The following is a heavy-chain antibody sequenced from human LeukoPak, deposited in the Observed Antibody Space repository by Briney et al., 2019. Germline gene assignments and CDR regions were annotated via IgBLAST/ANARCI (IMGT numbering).Heavy chain of an antibody. CDR1: GDSISTYY. D-gene: IGHD2-15*01. CDR3: ASTSGYCSGGNCYSAFDY. J-gene: IGHJ4*02. V-gene: IGHV4-59*01. CDR2: IYYSGST. Sequence: PSETLSLTCTVSGDSISTYYWNWIRQPPGKGLEWIGYIYYSGSTNYNPSLKSRLTISVDTSNNQFSLKLSSVTAADTAVYYCASTSGYCSGGNCYSAFDYWGQGTLVTVSS.